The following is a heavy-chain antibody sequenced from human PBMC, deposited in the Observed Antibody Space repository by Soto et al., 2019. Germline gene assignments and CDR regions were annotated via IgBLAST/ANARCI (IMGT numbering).Heavy chain of an antibody. CDR2: IYWDDSK. CDR1: GFSLTTDRVG. Sequence: QITLKESGPTLVKPTQTLTLTCTFSGFSLTTDRVGVGWIRQPPGEALEWLAVIYWDDSKTYRPSLESRLTIPKDTSKTQVALTMTNIDSLHTATYYCAHAYGGRSLYWGQGTLVTVSS. CDR3: AHAYGGRSLY. J-gene: IGHJ4*02. V-gene: IGHV2-5*02. D-gene: IGHD1-26*01.